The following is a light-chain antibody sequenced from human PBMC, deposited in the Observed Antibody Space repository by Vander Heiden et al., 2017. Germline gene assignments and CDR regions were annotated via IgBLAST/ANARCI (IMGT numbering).Light chain of an antibody. V-gene: IGKV1-5*03. J-gene: IGKJ3*01. CDR1: QSISSW. CDR3: QQYNSYSIT. Sequence: DLQMTPSPSTLSASVGDRVTITCRASQSISSWLAWYQQKPGKAPKLLIYKASSLESGVPSRFSGSGSGTEFTLTISSLQPDDFATYYCQQYNSYSITFGPGTKVDIK. CDR2: KAS.